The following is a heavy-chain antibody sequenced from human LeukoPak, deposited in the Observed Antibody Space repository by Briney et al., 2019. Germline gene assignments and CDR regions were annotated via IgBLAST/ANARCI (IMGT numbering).Heavy chain of an antibody. CDR2: INHSGST. D-gene: IGHD3-10*01. V-gene: IGHV4-39*07. J-gene: IGHJ4*02. CDR3: ARRGRITMVRGVISNFDY. Sequence: SETLSLTCTVSGGSISSSSYYWGWIRQPPGKGLEWIGEINHSGSTNYNPSLKSRVTISVDTSKNQFSLKLSSVTAADTAVYYCARRGRITMVRGVISNFDYWGQGTLVTVSS. CDR1: GGSISSSSYY.